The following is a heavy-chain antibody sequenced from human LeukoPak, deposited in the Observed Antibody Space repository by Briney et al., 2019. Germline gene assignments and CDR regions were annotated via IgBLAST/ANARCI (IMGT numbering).Heavy chain of an antibody. CDR2: ISGSGGST. Sequence: GGSLRLSCAASGFTFSSYAMSWVRQAPGKGLEWVSAISGSGGSTYYADSVKGRFTISRDNSKNTLYLQMNSLRAEDTAVYYCARDPQRWQQLHHYWYSDLWGRGTLVTVSS. CDR1: GFTFSSYA. V-gene: IGHV3-23*01. D-gene: IGHD5-24*01. CDR3: ARDPQRWQQLHHYWYSDL. J-gene: IGHJ2*01.